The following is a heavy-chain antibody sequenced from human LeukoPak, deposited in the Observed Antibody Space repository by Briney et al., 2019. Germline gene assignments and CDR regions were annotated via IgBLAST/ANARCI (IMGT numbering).Heavy chain of an antibody. CDR3: ASARPDYYDSPYAFDI. D-gene: IGHD3-22*01. Sequence: ETLSLTCTVSGGSISSSSYYWGWIRQPPGKGLEWVSAISGSGGSTYYADSVKGRFTISRDNSKNTLYLQMNSLRAEDTAVYYCASARPDYYDSPYAFDIWGQGTMVTVSS. J-gene: IGHJ3*02. V-gene: IGHV3-23*01. CDR1: GGSISSSSYY. CDR2: ISGSGGST.